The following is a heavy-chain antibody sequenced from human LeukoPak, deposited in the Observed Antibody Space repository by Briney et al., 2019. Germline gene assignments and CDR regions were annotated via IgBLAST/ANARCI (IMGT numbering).Heavy chain of an antibody. V-gene: IGHV5-51*01. D-gene: IGHD6-13*01. Sequence: GESPKISCKGSGYSFTSYWIGWVRQMPGKGLKWMGIIYPGDSDTRYSPSFQGQVTISADKSISTAYLQWSSLKASDTAMYYCARPYSTQLRDAFDIWGQGTMVTVSS. CDR2: IYPGDSDT. CDR1: GYSFTSYW. CDR3: ARPYSTQLRDAFDI. J-gene: IGHJ3*02.